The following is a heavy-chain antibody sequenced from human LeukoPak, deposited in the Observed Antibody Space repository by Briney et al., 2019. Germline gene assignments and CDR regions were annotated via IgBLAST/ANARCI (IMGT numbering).Heavy chain of an antibody. J-gene: IGHJ5*02. CDR3: ARDLLAYCGGDCYFNVNWFDP. CDR1: GYTFTSYG. D-gene: IGHD2-21*02. Sequence: ASVKVSCKASGYTFTSYGISWVRQAPGQGLEWMGWTSAYNGNTNYAQKLQGRVTMTTDTSTSTAYMELRSLRSDDTAVYYCARDLLAYCGGDCYFNVNWFDPWGQGTLVTVSS. V-gene: IGHV1-18*01. CDR2: TSAYNGNT.